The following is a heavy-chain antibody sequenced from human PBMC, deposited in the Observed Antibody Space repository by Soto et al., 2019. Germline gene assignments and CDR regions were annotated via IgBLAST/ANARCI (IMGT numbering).Heavy chain of an antibody. V-gene: IGHV3-30-3*01. CDR2: ISYDGSNK. J-gene: IGHJ4*02. CDR3: AIRTRDDPFDY. Sequence: QVQLVESGGGVVQPGRSLRLSCAASGFTFSSYAMHWVRQAPGKGLEWVAVISYDGSNKYYADSVKSRFTISRDNSKNTLYLQMNSLRAEDTAVYYCAIRTRDDPFDYWGQGTLVTVSS. D-gene: IGHD2-2*01. CDR1: GFTFSSYA.